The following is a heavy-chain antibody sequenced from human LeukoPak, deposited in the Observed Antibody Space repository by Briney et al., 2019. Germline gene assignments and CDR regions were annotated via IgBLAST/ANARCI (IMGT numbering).Heavy chain of an antibody. CDR3: ARVYYSNSYDYWYFDL. CDR1: GGSISSYY. CDR2: IYYSGST. D-gene: IGHD6-13*01. Sequence: SETLSLTCTVSGGSISSYYWSWIPQPPGRGLEWIGYIYYSGSTNYNPSLKSRVTISVDTSKNQFSLKLSSVTAADTAVYYCARVYYSNSYDYWYFDLWGRGTLVTVSS. J-gene: IGHJ2*01. V-gene: IGHV4-59*01.